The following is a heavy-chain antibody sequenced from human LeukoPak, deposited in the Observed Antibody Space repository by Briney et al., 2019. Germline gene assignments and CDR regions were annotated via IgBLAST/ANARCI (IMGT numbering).Heavy chain of an antibody. CDR2: ISYDGSNK. D-gene: IGHD1-14*01. V-gene: IGHV3-30-3*01. Sequence: GGSLRLSCAASGFTLSSYAMHWVRQAPGKGLEWVAVISYDGSNKYYVDSVKGRFTISRDNSKSTLYLQMNSLRAEDTAVYYCARGRNHHHPHLTPSGNHPWTNRNHHFDYWGQGTLVTVSS. J-gene: IGHJ4*02. CDR3: ARGRNHHHPHLTPSGNHPWTNRNHHFDY. CDR1: GFTLSSYA.